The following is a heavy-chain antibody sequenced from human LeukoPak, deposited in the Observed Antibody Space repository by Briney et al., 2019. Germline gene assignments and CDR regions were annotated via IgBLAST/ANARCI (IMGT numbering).Heavy chain of an antibody. CDR2: IWYDGSNK. V-gene: IGHV3-33*06. Sequence: GRSLRLSCAAAGFTFSSYGMRWVRQAPGKGLEWVAVIWYDGSNKTHADSVKVRFTTCRDNSKNDLYLQMNSLRGEDTGVYYCAKDRRIVVVTAMDYWGQGTLVTVSS. J-gene: IGHJ4*02. CDR1: GFTFSSYG. D-gene: IGHD2-21*02. CDR3: AKDRRIVVVTAMDY.